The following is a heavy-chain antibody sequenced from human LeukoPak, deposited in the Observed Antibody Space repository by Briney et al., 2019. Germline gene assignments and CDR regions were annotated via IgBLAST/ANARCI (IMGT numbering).Heavy chain of an antibody. Sequence: SETLSLTCTVSGGSISSYYWSWIRRPPGKGLEWIGYIYYSGSTNYNPSLKSRVTISVDTSKNQFSLKLSSVTAADTAVYYCARGATAVRIDYWGQGTLVTVSS. V-gene: IGHV4-59*01. CDR2: IYYSGST. D-gene: IGHD1-26*01. CDR3: ARGATAVRIDY. CDR1: GGSISSYY. J-gene: IGHJ4*02.